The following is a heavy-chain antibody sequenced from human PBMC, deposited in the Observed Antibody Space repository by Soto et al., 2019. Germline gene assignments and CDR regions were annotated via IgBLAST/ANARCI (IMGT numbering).Heavy chain of an antibody. D-gene: IGHD6-6*01. V-gene: IGHV3-7*01. CDR2: IKQDGSEK. Sequence: GGSLRLSCAASGFTFSSYWMSWVRQAPGKGLEWVANIKQDGSEKYYVDSVKGRFTISRDNAKNSLYLQMNSLRAEDTAVYYCARVGGEYSSSSDAFDIWGQGTMVPVSS. CDR1: GFTFSSYW. J-gene: IGHJ3*02. CDR3: ARVGGEYSSSSDAFDI.